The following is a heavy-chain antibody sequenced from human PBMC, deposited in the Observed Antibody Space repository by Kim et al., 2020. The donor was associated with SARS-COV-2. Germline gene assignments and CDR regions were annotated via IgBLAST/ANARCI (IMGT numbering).Heavy chain of an antibody. J-gene: IGHJ5*02. CDR2: ISSSTSYT. V-gene: IGHV3-11*05. CDR3: ARVALGSSSWYWFDP. CDR1: GFTFSDYY. Sequence: GGSLRLSCAASGFTFSDYYMSWIRQAPGKGLEWLSYISSSTSYTNYADSVKGRFTISRGNAKNSLYLQMNSLRAEDTAVYYCARVALGSSSWYWFDPWG. D-gene: IGHD6-13*01.